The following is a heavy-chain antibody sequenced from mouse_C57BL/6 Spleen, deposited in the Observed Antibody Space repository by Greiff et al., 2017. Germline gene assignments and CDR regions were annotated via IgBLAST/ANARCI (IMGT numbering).Heavy chain of an antibody. CDR2: MLPGSGST. CDR1: GYTFTGYW. V-gene: IGHV1-9*01. Sequence: QVQLQQSGAELMKPAASVTLSCKATGYTFTGYWIEWVKQRPGHGLEWIGEMLPGSGSTNYNEKIKGKGTFTAHTSPNTAYMQLSSLTTEDSAIYYCARGGYVSSYYFDYWGQGTTLTVSS. CDR3: ARGGYVSSYYFDY. J-gene: IGHJ2*01. D-gene: IGHD1-1*01.